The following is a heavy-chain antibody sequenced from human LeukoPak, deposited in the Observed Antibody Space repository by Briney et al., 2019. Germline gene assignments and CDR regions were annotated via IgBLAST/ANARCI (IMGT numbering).Heavy chain of an antibody. D-gene: IGHD2-2*01. Sequence: PSQTLSLTCTVSGGSISSGGYYWSWIRQPPGKGLEWLGYIYHSGSTYYNPSLKSRVTISVDRSKNQFSLKLSSVTAADTAVYYCARLVVVPAASCFDYWGQGTLATVSS. CDR1: GGSISSGGYY. CDR3: ARLVVVPAASCFDY. CDR2: IYHSGST. J-gene: IGHJ4*02. V-gene: IGHV4-30-2*01.